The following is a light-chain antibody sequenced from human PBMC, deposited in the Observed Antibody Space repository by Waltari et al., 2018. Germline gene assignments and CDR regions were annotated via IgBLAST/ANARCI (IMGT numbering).Light chain of an antibody. V-gene: IGLV1-51*01. Sequence: QSVLTQPPPVSAAPGQKVTISCSGSSSNNGINFVSWYQHLPGTAPNLLIYYNDQRPSGIPDRFSGSKSGTSATLGITGLQTGDEADYYCGTWDNSLSAGVIGGGTKLTVL. CDR1: SSNNGINF. J-gene: IGLJ3*02. CDR2: YND. CDR3: GTWDNSLSAGV.